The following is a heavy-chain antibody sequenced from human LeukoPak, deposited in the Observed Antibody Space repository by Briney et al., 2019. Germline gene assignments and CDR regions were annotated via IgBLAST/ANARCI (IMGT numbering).Heavy chain of an antibody. D-gene: IGHD5-24*01. V-gene: IGHV3-49*04. Sequence: GGSLRLSCTASGFTFGDDAMSWVRQAPGKGLEWVGFIRSKAYGGTTEYAASVKGRFTISRDDSKSIAYLQMNSLKTEDTAVYYCTRVGPAMATITGDAFDIWGQGTMVTFSS. CDR1: GFTFGDDA. J-gene: IGHJ3*02. CDR2: IRSKAYGGTT. CDR3: TRVGPAMATITGDAFDI.